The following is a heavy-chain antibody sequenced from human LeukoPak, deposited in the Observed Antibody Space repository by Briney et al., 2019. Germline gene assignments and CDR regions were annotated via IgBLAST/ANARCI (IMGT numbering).Heavy chain of an antibody. J-gene: IGHJ5*02. CDR3: ARITIVRGLSVSFDP. Sequence: GGSLRLSCAASGFTFRSYAMSWVGQAPGKGLEGGSAISGSGGSTYYADSVKGRFTISRDNSKTSPYLQMNSLRAEDTALYYCARITIVRGLSVSFDPWGQGTLVTVSS. CDR2: ISGSGGST. V-gene: IGHV3-23*01. CDR1: GFTFRSYA. D-gene: IGHD3-10*01.